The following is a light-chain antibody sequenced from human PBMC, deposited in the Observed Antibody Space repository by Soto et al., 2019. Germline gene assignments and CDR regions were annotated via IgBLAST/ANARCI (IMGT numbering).Light chain of an antibody. J-gene: IGKJ1*01. V-gene: IGKV1-27*01. CDR1: QGIIDY. CDR3: QKYDTAPQT. Sequence: DIQMTQSPSSLSASVGDTVTITCRASQGIIDYLAWFQQRPGKVPKLLIYAASTLHTGVPSRFSGSGAGTDFTLTINSLQPEDVGTYYCQKYDTAPQTFGPGTRVTIK. CDR2: AAS.